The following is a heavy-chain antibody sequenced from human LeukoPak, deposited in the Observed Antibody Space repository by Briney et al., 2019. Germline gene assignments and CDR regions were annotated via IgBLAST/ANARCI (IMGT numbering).Heavy chain of an antibody. V-gene: IGHV3-7*01. Sequence: PGGSLRLSCAASGFTFSSYWMSWVRQAPGKGLEWVANMNLNGGEKYYVDSVKGRFTISRDNAKNSLYLLMNSLRAEDTAVYYCARDARVVIDYWGQGTLVTVSS. CDR1: GFTFSSYW. J-gene: IGHJ4*02. CDR3: ARDARVVIDY. D-gene: IGHD2-15*01. CDR2: MNLNGGEK.